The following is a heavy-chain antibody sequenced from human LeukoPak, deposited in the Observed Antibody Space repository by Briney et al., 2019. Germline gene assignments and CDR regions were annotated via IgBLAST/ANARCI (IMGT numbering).Heavy chain of an antibody. CDR1: GFIFSNYW. V-gene: IGHV3-74*01. CDR2: IKYDGSHT. Sequence: GGSLRLSCAASGFIFSNYWMLWVRQAPGKGLVWVSRIKYDGSHTDYADSVKGRFTISRDNAKNTLYLQMNSLRAEDTAVYYCAKDWDGYNLYWGQGTLVTVSS. CDR3: AKDWDGYNLY. D-gene: IGHD5-24*01. J-gene: IGHJ4*02.